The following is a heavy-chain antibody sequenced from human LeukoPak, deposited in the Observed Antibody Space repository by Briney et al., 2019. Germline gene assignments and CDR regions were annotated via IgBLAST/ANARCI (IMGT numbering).Heavy chain of an antibody. D-gene: IGHD3-3*01. CDR3: ARGAGWWLGLLDYYFDY. Sequence: GGSLXLSCAASGFTFSSYSMNWVRQAPGKGLEWVSSISSSSSYIYYADSVKGRFTISRDNAKNSLYLQVNSLRAEDTAVYYCARGAGWWLGLLDYYFDYWGQGTLVTVSS. CDR2: ISSSSSYI. CDR1: GFTFSSYS. V-gene: IGHV3-21*01. J-gene: IGHJ4*02.